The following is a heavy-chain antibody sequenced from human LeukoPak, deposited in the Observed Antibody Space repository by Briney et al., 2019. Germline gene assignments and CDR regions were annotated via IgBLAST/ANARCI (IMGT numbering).Heavy chain of an antibody. Sequence: ASVKVSCKASGGTFSSYAISWVRQAPGQGLEWMGWISAYNGHTKYAQKFQGRVTMTTDTSTSTAYMELRRLRSDDTAVYYCARPGTYYYDSSGYPPYGFDPWGQGTLVTVSS. V-gene: IGHV1-18*01. CDR3: ARPGTYYYDSSGYPPYGFDP. CDR2: ISAYNGHT. J-gene: IGHJ5*02. CDR1: GGTFSSYA. D-gene: IGHD3-22*01.